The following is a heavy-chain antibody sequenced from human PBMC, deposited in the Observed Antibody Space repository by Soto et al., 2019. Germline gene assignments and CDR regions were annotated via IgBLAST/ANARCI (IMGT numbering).Heavy chain of an antibody. CDR1: GFTFSSYA. V-gene: IGHV3-9*01. J-gene: IGHJ4*02. D-gene: IGHD6-6*01. CDR2: ISFNRGSI. CDR3: AKDTHIAARPAFFDY. Sequence: PGGSLRLSCAASGFTFSSYAMHWVRQAPGKGLEWLADISFNRGSIGYADSVKGRFTISRDNAKNSLYLQMNSLRAEDTALYYCAKDTHIAARPAFFDYWGQGTLVTVSS.